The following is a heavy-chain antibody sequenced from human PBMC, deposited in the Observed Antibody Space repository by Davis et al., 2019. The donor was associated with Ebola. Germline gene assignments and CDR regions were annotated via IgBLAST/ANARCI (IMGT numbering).Heavy chain of an antibody. CDR2: IYYSGST. CDR3: ASPRVVPAAMLAY. V-gene: IGHV4-59*08. D-gene: IGHD2-2*01. CDR1: GGSISSYY. Sequence: GSLRLSCTVSGGSISSYYWSWIRQPPGKGLEWIGYIYYSGSTNYNPSLKSRVTISVDTSKNQFSLKLSSVTAADTAVYYCASPRVVPAAMLAYWGQGTLVTVSS. J-gene: IGHJ4*02.